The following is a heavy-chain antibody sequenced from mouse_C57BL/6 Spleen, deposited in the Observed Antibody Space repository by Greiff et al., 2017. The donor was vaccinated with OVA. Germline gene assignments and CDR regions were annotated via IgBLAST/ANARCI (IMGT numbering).Heavy chain of an antibody. CDR1: GFTFSDYY. V-gene: IGHV5-12*01. J-gene: IGHJ1*03. CDR3: ARHTPPDYYARYFDV. Sequence: DVKLVESGGGLVQPGGSLKLSCAASGFTFSDYYMYWVRQTPEKRLEWVAYISNGGGSTYYPDTVKGRFTISRDNAKNTLYLQMSRLKSEDTAMYYCARHTPPDYYARYFDVWGTGTTVTVSS. CDR2: ISNGGGST. D-gene: IGHD1-1*01.